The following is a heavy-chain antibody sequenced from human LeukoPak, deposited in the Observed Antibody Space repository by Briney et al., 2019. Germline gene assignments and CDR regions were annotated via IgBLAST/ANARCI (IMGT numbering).Heavy chain of an antibody. CDR1: GYSFTSYW. CDR2: IYPGDSDT. Sequence: GESLKISCKGSGYSFTSYWIGWVRQMPGKGLDWMGIIYPGDSDTRHSPSFQGQVTISADKSISTAYLQWSSLKASDTAMYYCARRFYDFWSGEGWFDPWGQGTLVTVSS. CDR3: ARRFYDFWSGEGWFDP. V-gene: IGHV5-51*01. D-gene: IGHD3-3*01. J-gene: IGHJ5*02.